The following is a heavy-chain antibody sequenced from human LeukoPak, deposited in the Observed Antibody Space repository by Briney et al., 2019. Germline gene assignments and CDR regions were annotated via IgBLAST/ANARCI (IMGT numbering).Heavy chain of an antibody. D-gene: IGHD4-17*01. Sequence: GGSLRLSCAASGFTFSSYSMNWVRQAPGKGLEWVSSISSSSSYIYHADSVKGRFTISRDNAKNSLYLQMNSLRAEDTAVYYCARDQNSYGDYGSYFDYWGQGTLVTVSS. CDR3: ARDQNSYGDYGSYFDY. CDR1: GFTFSSYS. J-gene: IGHJ4*02. V-gene: IGHV3-21*01. CDR2: ISSSSSYI.